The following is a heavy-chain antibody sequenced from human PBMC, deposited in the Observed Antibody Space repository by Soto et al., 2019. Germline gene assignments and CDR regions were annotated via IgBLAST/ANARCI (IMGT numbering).Heavy chain of an antibody. D-gene: IGHD2-15*01. CDR1: GLSFSDSA. CDR2: IRSKAKDYAT. J-gene: IGHJ4*02. V-gene: IGHV3-73*01. Sequence: EVQLVQSGGGLVQPGGSLKLSCAASGLSFSDSAIHCVRQASGKGLEWVGRIRSKAKDYATTCAASLRGRCTVSRDDSKNTAYLQMNGLKIEDTAVDYCMRLTDIGVAITSDWGQGSEVIVSA. CDR3: MRLTDIGVAITSD.